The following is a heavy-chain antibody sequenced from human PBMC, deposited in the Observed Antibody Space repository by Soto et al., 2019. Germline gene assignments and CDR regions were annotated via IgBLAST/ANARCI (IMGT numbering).Heavy chain of an antibody. Sequence: QVQLQESGPGLVKPSQTLSLTCTVSGGSISSGDYYWSWIRQPPGKGLEWIGYIYYSGNTHYNPSLKSRVTISVDPSKNQFSLKLTSVTAADTAVYYCARPLTPYRPRPPPDYWVPGTLVTVSS. D-gene: IGHD3-16*02. CDR2: IYYSGNT. V-gene: IGHV4-30-4*01. J-gene: IGHJ4*02. CDR1: GGSISSGDYY. CDR3: ARPLTPYRPRPPPDY.